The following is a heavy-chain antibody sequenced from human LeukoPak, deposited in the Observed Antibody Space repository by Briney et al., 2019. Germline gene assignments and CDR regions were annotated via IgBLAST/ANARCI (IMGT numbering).Heavy chain of an antibody. J-gene: IGHJ5*02. CDR3: ARTAGSSSWTT. Sequence: TSETLSLTCAVSGGSISSGNWWSWVRQAPGKGLEWIGEIYHSGSTNYNPSLKSRVTISVDTSKNQFSLKLSSVTAADTAVYYCARTAGSSSWTTWGQGTLVTVSS. CDR1: GGSISSGNW. CDR2: IYHSGST. V-gene: IGHV4-4*02. D-gene: IGHD6-13*01.